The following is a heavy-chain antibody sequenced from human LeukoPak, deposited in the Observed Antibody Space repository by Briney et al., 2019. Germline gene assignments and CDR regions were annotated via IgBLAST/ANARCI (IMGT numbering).Heavy chain of an antibody. V-gene: IGHV4-31*03. D-gene: IGHD3-22*01. CDR1: GGSVSSGSYY. J-gene: IGHJ4*02. CDR2: IYYSGST. Sequence: SETLSLTCTVSGGSVSSGSYYWSWIRQHPGKGLEWIGYIYYSGSTYYNPSLKSRVTISVDTSKNQFSLKLSSVTAADTAVYYCASAYDSSGYYYFDYWGQGTLVTVSS. CDR3: ASAYDSSGYYYFDY.